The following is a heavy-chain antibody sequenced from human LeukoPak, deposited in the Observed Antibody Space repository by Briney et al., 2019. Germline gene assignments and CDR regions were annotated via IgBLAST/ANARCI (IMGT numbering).Heavy chain of an antibody. D-gene: IGHD6-19*01. CDR3: ARGLRAGGSGWEFDY. J-gene: IGHJ4*02. CDR2: IIPIFGTA. CDR1: GGTFSSYA. V-gene: IGHV1-69*05. Sequence: SVRVSCKASGGTFSSYAISWVRQAPGQGVEWMGGIIPIFGTANYAQKFQGRVTITTDESTSTAYMELSSLRSEDTAVYYCARGLRAGGSGWEFDYWGQGTLVTVSS.